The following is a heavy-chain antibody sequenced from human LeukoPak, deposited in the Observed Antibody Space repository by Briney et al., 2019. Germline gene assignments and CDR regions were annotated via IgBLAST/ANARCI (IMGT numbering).Heavy chain of an antibody. Sequence: PSETLSLTCAVYGGSFSGYYWSWIRQPPGKGLEWIGEINHSGSTNYNPSLKSRVTISVDTSKNQFSLKLSSVTVADTAVYYCARGDCSGGSCYSNPPANWFDPWGQGTLVTVSS. D-gene: IGHD2-15*01. CDR2: INHSGST. CDR1: GGSFSGYY. V-gene: IGHV4-34*01. J-gene: IGHJ5*02. CDR3: ARGDCSGGSCYSNPPANWFDP.